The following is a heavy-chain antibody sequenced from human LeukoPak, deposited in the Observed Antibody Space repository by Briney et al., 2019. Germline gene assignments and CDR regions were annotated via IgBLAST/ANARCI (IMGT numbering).Heavy chain of an antibody. D-gene: IGHD2-15*01. Sequence: PSETLSLTCTVSGGSISSYYWSWIRQPPGKGLEWIGYIYYSGSTNYNPSLKSRVTISVDTSKNQFSLKLSSATAADTAVYYCASTPGWGLRGGHDYYFDYWGQGTLVTVSS. V-gene: IGHV4-59*08. J-gene: IGHJ4*02. CDR1: GGSISSYY. CDR2: IYYSGST. CDR3: ASTPGWGLRGGHDYYFDY.